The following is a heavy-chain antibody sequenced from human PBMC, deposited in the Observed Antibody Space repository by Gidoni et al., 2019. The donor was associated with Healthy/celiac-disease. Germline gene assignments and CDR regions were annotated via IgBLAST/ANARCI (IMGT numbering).Heavy chain of an antibody. CDR2: IRSKTNSYAT. J-gene: IGHJ2*01. CDR1: GFTFSGSA. V-gene: IGHV3-73*02. Sequence: EVQLVESGGGLVQPGGSVKLSCAASGFTFSGSAMHWVRQTSGKGMEWVGRIRSKTNSYATAYAASVKGRFTISRDDLKNTAYLQMNSLKTEDTAVYYCTRLGENVVVTAESWYFDLWGRGTLVTVSS. CDR3: TRLGENVVVTAESWYFDL. D-gene: IGHD2-21*02.